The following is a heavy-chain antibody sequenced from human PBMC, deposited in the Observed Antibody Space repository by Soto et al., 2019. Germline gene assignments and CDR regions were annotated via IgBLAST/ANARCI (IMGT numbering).Heavy chain of an antibody. Sequence: QVHLVQSGAEVKKPGASVKVSCKTSGYTFTSYGISWVRQAPGQGLEWLGWISGYDGRTNLAQKVQDRVTMTTDTSTSTVYMGLRSLISDDTAVYYCAREGDVPYYYSGMDVWGQGTTVTVSS. D-gene: IGHD2-21*02. CDR3: AREGDVPYYYSGMDV. J-gene: IGHJ6*02. CDR1: GYTFTSYG. V-gene: IGHV1-18*01. CDR2: ISGYDGRT.